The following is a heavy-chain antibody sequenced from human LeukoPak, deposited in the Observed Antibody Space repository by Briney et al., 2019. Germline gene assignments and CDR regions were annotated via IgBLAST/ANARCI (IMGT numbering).Heavy chain of an antibody. V-gene: IGHV4-4*02. CDR2: IYHSGAT. J-gene: IGHJ4*02. CDR1: GDSISSSYW. D-gene: IGHD6-13*01. Sequence: SETLSLTCTVSGDSISSSYWRSWVRQPPGKGLEWIGEIYHSGATNYNPSLKSRVAISIDKSKNQFSLNLTSVSAADTAVYYCARSRAAAGTRDFDYWGQGTLVTVSS. CDR3: ARSRAAAGTRDFDY.